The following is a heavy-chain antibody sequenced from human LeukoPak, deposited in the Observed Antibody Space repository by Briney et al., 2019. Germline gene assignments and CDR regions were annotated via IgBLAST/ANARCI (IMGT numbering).Heavy chain of an antibody. CDR2: IYYSGST. Sequence: SETLSLTCAVYGGSFSGYYWSWIRQPPGKGLEWIGSIYYSGSTYYNPSLKSRVTISVDTPKNQFSLKLSSVTAADTAVYYCARPDYGDYFDYWGQGTLVTVSS. J-gene: IGHJ4*02. CDR1: GGSFSGYY. D-gene: IGHD4-17*01. V-gene: IGHV4-34*01. CDR3: ARPDYGDYFDY.